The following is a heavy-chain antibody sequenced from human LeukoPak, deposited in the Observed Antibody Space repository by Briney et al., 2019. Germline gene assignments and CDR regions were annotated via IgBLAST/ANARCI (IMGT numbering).Heavy chain of an antibody. V-gene: IGHV3-23*01. D-gene: IGHD3-22*01. CDR2: ISERGGST. CDR3: AKHALYDSSGYYISYDY. J-gene: IGHJ4*02. CDR1: GITLSNYG. Sequence: QTGGSLRLSCVVSGITLSNYGMSWVRQAPGKGLEWVSGISERGGSTNYADSVKGRFTISRDNSKNTLYLQMNSLRAEDTAVYYCAKHALYDSSGYYISYDYWGQGTLVTVSS.